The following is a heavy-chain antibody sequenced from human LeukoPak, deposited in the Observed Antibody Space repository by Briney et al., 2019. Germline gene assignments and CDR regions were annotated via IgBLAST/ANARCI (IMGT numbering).Heavy chain of an antibody. J-gene: IGHJ4*02. Sequence: GASVKVSCKASGGTFSSYAISWVRQAPGQGLEWMGIINPSGGSTTYAQKFQGRVTMTRDTSTSTVYMELSSLRSEDTAVYYCARDRPTGMSDYWGQGTLVTVSS. CDR1: GGTFSSYA. V-gene: IGHV1-46*01. D-gene: IGHD3-10*01. CDR3: ARDRPTGMSDY. CDR2: INPSGGST.